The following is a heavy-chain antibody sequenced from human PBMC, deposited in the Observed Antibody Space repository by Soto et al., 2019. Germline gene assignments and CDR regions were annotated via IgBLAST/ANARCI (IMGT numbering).Heavy chain of an antibody. CDR3: AKDRFAFLVVIDDAFDI. J-gene: IGHJ3*02. V-gene: IGHV3-23*01. CDR1: GFTFSSYA. Sequence: QPGGSLRLSCAASGFTFSSYAMSWVRQAPGKGLEWVSAISGSGGSTYYADSVKGRFTISRDNSKNTLYLQMNSLRAEDTAVYYCAKDRFAFLVVIDDAFDIWGQGTMVTVSS. CDR2: ISGSGGST. D-gene: IGHD3-3*02.